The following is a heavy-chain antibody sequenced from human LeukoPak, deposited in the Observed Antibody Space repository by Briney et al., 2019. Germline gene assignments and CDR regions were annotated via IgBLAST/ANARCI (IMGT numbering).Heavy chain of an antibody. V-gene: IGHV1-58*02. CDR1: GFTFTSSA. Sequence: SVKVSCKASGFTFTSSAMQWVRQARGQRLEWIGWIVVGSGNTNYAQKFQERVTITRDMSTSTAYMELSSLRSEDTAVDYCAGGNHYDFWSGDGYFDYWGQGTLVTVSS. CDR3: AGGNHYDFWSGDGYFDY. D-gene: IGHD3-3*01. CDR2: IVVGSGNT. J-gene: IGHJ4*02.